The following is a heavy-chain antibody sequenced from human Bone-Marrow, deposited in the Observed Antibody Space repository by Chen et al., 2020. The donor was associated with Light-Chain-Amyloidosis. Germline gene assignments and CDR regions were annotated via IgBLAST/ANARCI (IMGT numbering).Heavy chain of an antibody. D-gene: IGHD6-13*01. CDR3: ARVKRYSSSFDAFDI. Sequence: QVQLPDSAPRLFKPSQTLSLTSTVSVFSISISYWHWIRQHPGKGLEWIGYIYYSGSTNYNPSLKSRVTISVDTSKNQFSLKLSSVTAADTAVYYCARVKRYSSSFDAFDIWGQGTMVTVSS. CDR1: VFSISISY. CDR2: IYYSGST. J-gene: IGHJ3*02. V-gene: IGHV4-59*01.